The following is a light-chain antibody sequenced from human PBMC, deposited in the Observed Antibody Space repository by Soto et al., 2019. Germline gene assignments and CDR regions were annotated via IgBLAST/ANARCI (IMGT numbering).Light chain of an antibody. CDR3: QQYGSSRLT. CDR2: GAS. V-gene: IGKV3-20*01. CDR1: QSVSSN. J-gene: IGKJ4*01. Sequence: IVMTQSPSTLSVSPWERSTLSFMASQSVSSNLGWYQQKPGQAPRLLIYGASSRATGIPDRFSGSGSGTDFTLTISRLEPEDFAVYYCQQYGSSRLTFGGGTKVDI.